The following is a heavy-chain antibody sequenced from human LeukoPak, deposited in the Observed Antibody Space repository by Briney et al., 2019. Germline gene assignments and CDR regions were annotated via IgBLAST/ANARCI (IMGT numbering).Heavy chain of an antibody. J-gene: IGHJ4*02. CDR3: ARYSYGGFYFDY. V-gene: IGHV4-59*08. CDR2: LYYDGST. D-gene: IGHD5-18*01. Sequence: SETLSLTCTVSGGSISGYYWSWLRQPPGKGLEWIGYLYYDGSTTYNPSLKSRVTISLDTSKNQFFLKLSSVTAADTVVYYCARYSYGGFYFDYWGQGTLVTVSS. CDR1: GGSISGYY.